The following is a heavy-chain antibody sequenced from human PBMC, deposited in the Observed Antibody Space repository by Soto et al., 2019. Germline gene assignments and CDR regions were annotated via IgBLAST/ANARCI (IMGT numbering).Heavy chain of an antibody. CDR3: AKDTTTVTTGAPDAFDF. D-gene: IGHD4-4*01. Sequence: LRLSCAASGFTFSSYAMSWVRQAPGKGLEWVSAITGSGGSTYYADSVKGWFTISRDNSKNTLYLQMISLRAEDTAVYYCAKDTTTVTTGAPDAFDFWGQGTMVTVSS. J-gene: IGHJ3*01. CDR1: GFTFSSYA. V-gene: IGHV3-23*01. CDR2: ITGSGGST.